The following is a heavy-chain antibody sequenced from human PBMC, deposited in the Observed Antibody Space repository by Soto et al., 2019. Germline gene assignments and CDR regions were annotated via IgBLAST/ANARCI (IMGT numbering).Heavy chain of an antibody. V-gene: IGHV3-66*01. D-gene: IGHD6-13*01. CDR1: GFTVSSNY. J-gene: IGHJ6*02. CDR2: IYRGGST. CDR3: ARPGIAAAGADLYYYYGMDV. Sequence: EVQLVESGGGLVQPGGSLRLSCAASGFTVSSNYMSWVRQAPGKGLEWVSVIYRGGSTYYADSVKGRFTISRDNSKNTLYLQMNSLRGEDTAVYYCARPGIAAAGADLYYYYGMDVWGQGTTVTVSS.